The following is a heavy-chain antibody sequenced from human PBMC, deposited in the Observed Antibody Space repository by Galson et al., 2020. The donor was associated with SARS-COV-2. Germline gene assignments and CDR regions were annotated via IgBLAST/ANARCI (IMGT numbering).Heavy chain of an antibody. J-gene: IGHJ6*03. CDR2: INTNTGNP. V-gene: IGHV7-4-1*02. Sequence: ASVKVSCKASGYTLTSYAMNWVRQAPGQGLEWMGWINTNTGNPTYAQGFTGRFVFSLDTSVSTAYLQISSLKAEDTAVYYCARAEEGIVVVPAAIGRDYYYYMDVWGKGTTVTVSS. CDR3: ARAEEGIVVVPAAIGRDYYYYMDV. CDR1: GYTLTSYA. D-gene: IGHD2-2*01.